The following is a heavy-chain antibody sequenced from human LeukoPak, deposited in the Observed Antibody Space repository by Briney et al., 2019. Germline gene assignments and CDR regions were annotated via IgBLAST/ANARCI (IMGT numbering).Heavy chain of an antibody. D-gene: IGHD1-1*01. V-gene: IGHV1-18*01. CDR2: ISAYNGNT. Sequence: PSASVKVSCKASGGTFSSYAISWVRQAPGQGLEWMGWISAYNGNTNYAQKLQGRVTMTTDTSTSTAYMELRSLRSDDTAVYYCARRENDGVWFDPWGQGTLVTVSS. J-gene: IGHJ5*02. CDR1: GGTFSSYA. CDR3: ARRENDGVWFDP.